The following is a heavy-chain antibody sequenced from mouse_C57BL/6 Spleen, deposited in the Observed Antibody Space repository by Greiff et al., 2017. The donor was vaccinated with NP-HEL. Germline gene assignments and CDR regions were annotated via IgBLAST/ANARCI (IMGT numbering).Heavy chain of an antibody. CDR2: INPNNGGT. J-gene: IGHJ3*01. D-gene: IGHD2-4*01. CDR1: GYTFTDYY. V-gene: IGHV1-26*01. Sequence: EVQLQQSGPELVKPGASVKISCKASGYTFTDYYMNWVKQSHGKSLEWIGDINPNNGGTSYNQKFKGKATLTVDKSSSTAYMELRSLTSEDSAVYYCARSGAIYYDYDEFAYWGQGTLVTVSA. CDR3: ARSGAIYYDYDEFAY.